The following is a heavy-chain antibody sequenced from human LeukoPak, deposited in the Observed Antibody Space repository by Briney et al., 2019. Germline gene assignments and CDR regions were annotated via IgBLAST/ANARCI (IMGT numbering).Heavy chain of an antibody. D-gene: IGHD2-15*01. V-gene: IGHV4-59*01. CDR1: GGSISSYY. J-gene: IGHJ6*03. CDR3: ARVRGYCSGGSCLIYYYYYMDV. CDR2: IYYSGST. Sequence: PSETLSLTCTVSGGSISSYYWSWIRQPPGKGLEWIGYIYYSGSTNYNPSLKSRVTISVDTSKNQFSLKLSSVTAADTAVYYCARVRGYCSGGSCLIYYYYYMDVWGKGTTVTVSS.